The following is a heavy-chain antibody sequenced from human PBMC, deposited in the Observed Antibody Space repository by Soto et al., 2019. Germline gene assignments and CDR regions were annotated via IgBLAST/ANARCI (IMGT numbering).Heavy chain of an antibody. CDR3: ARVMGYTHLDY. CDR1: GFTVSSNY. V-gene: IGHV3-53*02. CDR2: IYSGGST. Sequence: EVQLVETGGGLIQPGGSLRLSCAASGFTVSSNYMGWVRQAPGKGLEWVSVIYSGGSTYYADSVKGRFTISRDNSKNTLYLQMNSLRAEDTAVYYCARVMGYTHLDYWGQGTLVTVSS. D-gene: IGHD5-12*01. J-gene: IGHJ4*02.